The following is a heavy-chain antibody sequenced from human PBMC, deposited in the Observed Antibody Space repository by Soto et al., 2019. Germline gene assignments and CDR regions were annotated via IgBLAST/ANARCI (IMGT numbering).Heavy chain of an antibody. CDR1: GGSMSSSNW. J-gene: IGHJ4*02. Sequence: QVQLQESGPGLVKPSGTLSLTCTVSGGSMSSSNWWNWVRQPPGKGLEWIGEAHHSGRTNYNPSLKSRVTISVDKSKNHFSLQLSSVTAADTAVYYCARSEATVLDNWGQGTLVTVSS. V-gene: IGHV4-4*02. CDR2: AHHSGRT. D-gene: IGHD4-17*01. CDR3: ARSEATVLDN.